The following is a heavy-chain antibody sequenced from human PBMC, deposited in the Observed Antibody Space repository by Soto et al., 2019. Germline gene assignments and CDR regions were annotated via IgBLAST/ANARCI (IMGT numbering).Heavy chain of an antibody. Sequence: QLQLQESGPGLVKPSETLSLTCTVSGGSISSSSYYWGWIRQPPGKGLEWIGSIYYSGSTYYNPSLKSRVTISVDTSKNQFSLKLSSVTAADTAVYYCASQDPGYYDFWSGYYTLWNDYWGQGTLVTVSS. J-gene: IGHJ4*02. CDR3: ASQDPGYYDFWSGYYTLWNDY. CDR1: GGSISSSSYY. V-gene: IGHV4-39*01. D-gene: IGHD3-3*01. CDR2: IYYSGST.